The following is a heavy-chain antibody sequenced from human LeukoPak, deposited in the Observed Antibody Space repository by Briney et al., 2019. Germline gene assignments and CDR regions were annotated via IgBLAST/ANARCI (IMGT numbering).Heavy chain of an antibody. D-gene: IGHD5-24*01. CDR3: ARHLVRDGYNYFFGS. Sequence: PSETLSLTCTVSGGSIKSYYWSWIRQPPGKRLEWIGYIDNSGSANRNPSLKSRVTISADTSKNQFSLKLSSVTAADTAVYYCARHLVRDGYNYFFGSWGQGTLVTVSS. V-gene: IGHV4-59*08. CDR2: IDNSGSA. J-gene: IGHJ5*01. CDR1: GGSIKSYY.